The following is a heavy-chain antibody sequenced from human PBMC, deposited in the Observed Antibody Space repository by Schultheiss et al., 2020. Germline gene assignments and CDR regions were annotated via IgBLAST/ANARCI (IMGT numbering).Heavy chain of an antibody. CDR1: GFTVSSNY. V-gene: IGHV3-48*01. Sequence: GSLRLSCAASGFTVSSNYMNWVRQAPGKGLEWVSYISSSSSTIYYADSVKGRFTISRDNAKNSLYLQMNSLRAEDTAVYYCARDQTDSGSCWFDYWGQGTLVTVSS. CDR3: ARDQTDSGSCWFDY. CDR2: ISSSSSTI. D-gene: IGHD1-26*01. J-gene: IGHJ4*02.